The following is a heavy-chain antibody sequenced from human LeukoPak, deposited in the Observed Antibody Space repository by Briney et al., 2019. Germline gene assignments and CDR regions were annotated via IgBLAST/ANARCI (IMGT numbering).Heavy chain of an antibody. J-gene: IGHJ4*02. V-gene: IGHV3-23*01. CDR2: ISPSTGST. CDR1: GFNFNSYA. D-gene: IGHD5-24*01. Sequence: GGSLRLSCAASGFNFNSYAMSWVRQAPGKGLEWVSGISPSTGSTYYADSVKGRFTISKGNSRDTLYLQMDSLRAEDTALYYCAKYLEMTTINPRLGFDYWGQGTLVTVSS. CDR3: AKYLEMTTINPRLGFDY.